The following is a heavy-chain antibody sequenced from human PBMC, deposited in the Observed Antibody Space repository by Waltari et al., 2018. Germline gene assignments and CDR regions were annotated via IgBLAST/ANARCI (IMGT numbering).Heavy chain of an antibody. V-gene: IGHV4-38-2*01. CDR2: IYHSGST. D-gene: IGHD2-2*01. Sequence: QVQLQESGPGLVKPSEPLSLTCAVSGYSISSGYYWGWIRQPPGQGLEWIGSIYHSGSTYYNPSLKSRVTISLDTSKNQFSLKLSSVTAADTAVYYCARHWRYCSSTSCHESFDYWGQGTLVTVSS. CDR3: ARHWRYCSSTSCHESFDY. J-gene: IGHJ4*02. CDR1: GYSISSGYY.